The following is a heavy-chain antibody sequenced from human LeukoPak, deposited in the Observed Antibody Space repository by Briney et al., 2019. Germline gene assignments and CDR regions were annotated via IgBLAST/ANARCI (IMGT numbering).Heavy chain of an antibody. CDR3: ARHRPSWYRDFDY. CDR2: IYYSGST. D-gene: IGHD6-13*01. J-gene: IGHJ4*02. V-gene: IGHV4-39*01. Sequence: SETLSLTCTVSGGSISSSSYYWGWIRQPPGKGLEWIGSIYYSGSTYYNPSLKSRVTISVDTSKNQFSLKLSSVTAADTAVYYCARHRPSWYRDFDYWGQGTLVTVSS. CDR1: GGSISSSSYY.